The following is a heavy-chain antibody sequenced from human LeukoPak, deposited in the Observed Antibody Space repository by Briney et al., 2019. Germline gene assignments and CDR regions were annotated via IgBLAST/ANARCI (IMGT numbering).Heavy chain of an antibody. Sequence: PSQTLSLTCAVSGGSISSGGYSWSCIRQPPGKGLEWIGYIYHSGSTHYNSSLKSRVTISVDRSKNQFSLKLISVTAADTAVYYCARGGLQGLDYWGQGTLVTVSS. D-gene: IGHD5-24*01. V-gene: IGHV4-30-2*01. CDR3: ARGGLQGLDY. J-gene: IGHJ4*02. CDR1: GGSISSGGYS. CDR2: IYHSGST.